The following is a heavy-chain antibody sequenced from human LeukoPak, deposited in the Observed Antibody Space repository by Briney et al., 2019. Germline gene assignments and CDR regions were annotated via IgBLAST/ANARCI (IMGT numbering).Heavy chain of an antibody. CDR1: GDSISSSNW. Sequence: SETLSLTCAVSGDSISSSNWWTWVRQPPGKGLEWIGEIYHSGNTNYNPSLKSRVTISVDKSKNQFSLRLSSVTAADTAVYYCARNQYSSGSRFFDYWGQGSLVTVSS. CDR2: IYHSGNT. CDR3: ARNQYSSGSRFFDY. V-gene: IGHV4-4*02. J-gene: IGHJ4*02. D-gene: IGHD3-10*01.